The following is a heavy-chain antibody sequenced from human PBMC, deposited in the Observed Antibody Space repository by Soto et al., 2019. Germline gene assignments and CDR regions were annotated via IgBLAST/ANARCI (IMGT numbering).Heavy chain of an antibody. J-gene: IGHJ2*01. CDR1: GFTFSSYA. CDR3: ARDPHTDHYWYFDL. CDR2: ISYDGSNK. V-gene: IGHV3-30*04. Sequence: GGSLRLSCAASGFTFSSYAMHWVRQAPGKGLEWVAVISYDGSNKYYADSVKGRFTISRDNSKNTLYLQMNSLRAEDTAVYYCARDPHTDHYWYFDLWGRGTLVTVSS.